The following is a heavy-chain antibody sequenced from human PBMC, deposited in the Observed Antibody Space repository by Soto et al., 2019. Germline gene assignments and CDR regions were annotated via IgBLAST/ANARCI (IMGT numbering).Heavy chain of an antibody. CDR3: ARDSGGYVPLDY. Sequence: GGSLRLSCAASGFTFSSYEMNWVRQAPGKGLEWVSYISSSGSTIYYAGSVKGRFTISRDNAKNSLYLQMNSLRAEDTAVYYCARDSGGYVPLDYWGQGTLVTVSS. V-gene: IGHV3-48*03. J-gene: IGHJ4*02. CDR2: ISSSGSTI. D-gene: IGHD2-15*01. CDR1: GFTFSSYE.